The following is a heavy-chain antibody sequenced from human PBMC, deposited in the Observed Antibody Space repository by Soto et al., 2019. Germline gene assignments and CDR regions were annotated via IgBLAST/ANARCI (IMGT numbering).Heavy chain of an antibody. J-gene: IGHJ6*02. D-gene: IGHD6-13*01. CDR1: GFTFSSYG. CDR3: ARDNHEAAAGRPYGMDV. V-gene: IGHV3-33*01. Sequence: QVQLVESGGGVVQPGRSLRLSCAASGFTFSSYGMHWVRQAPGKGLEWVAVIWYDGSNKYYADSVKGRFTISRDNSKNTLYLQMNSLRAEDTAVYYCARDNHEAAAGRPYGMDVWGQGTTVTVSS. CDR2: IWYDGSNK.